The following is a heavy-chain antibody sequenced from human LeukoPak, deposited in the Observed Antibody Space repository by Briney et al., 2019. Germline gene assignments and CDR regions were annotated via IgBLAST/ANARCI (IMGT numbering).Heavy chain of an antibody. V-gene: IGHV3-48*01. D-gene: IGHD6-19*01. CDR1: GFTFSSYS. Sequence: GGSLRLSCAASGFTFSSYSMNWVRQAPGKGLEWVSYISSGSSTIYYADSVKGRFTISRDNAKNSLYLQMNSLRAEDTAVYYCARGVRQWLLTYYFDYWGQGTLVTVSS. CDR2: ISSGSSTI. J-gene: IGHJ4*02. CDR3: ARGVRQWLLTYYFDY.